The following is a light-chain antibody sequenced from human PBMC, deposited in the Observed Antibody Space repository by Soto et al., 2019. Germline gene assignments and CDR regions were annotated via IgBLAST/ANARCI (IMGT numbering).Light chain of an antibody. Sequence: EIVLTQSPGTLSLSPWERATLSCRASQSVSSSYLAWYQQKPGQAPRLLIHGASSRATGIPDRFSGSGSGTDFTLTISRLEPEDFAVYYCQQYGSSSTLGQGTRLEIK. CDR3: QQYGSSST. V-gene: IGKV3-20*01. CDR2: GAS. J-gene: IGKJ5*01. CDR1: QSVSSSY.